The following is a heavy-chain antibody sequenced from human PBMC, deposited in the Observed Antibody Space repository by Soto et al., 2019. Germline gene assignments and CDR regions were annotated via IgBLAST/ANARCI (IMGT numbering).Heavy chain of an antibody. V-gene: IGHV4-30-4*01. CDR3: ARGESGYYDSSGYYGTFDY. CDR1: GGSISSGDYY. D-gene: IGHD3-22*01. Sequence: QVQLQESGPGLVKPSQTLSLTCTVSGGSISSGDYYWSWIRQPPGKGLEWIGYIYYSGSTYYNPSLKSRVTISVDTSKNQFSLKLSSVTAADTAVYYCARGESGYYDSSGYYGTFDYWGQGTLVTVSS. CDR2: IYYSGST. J-gene: IGHJ4*02.